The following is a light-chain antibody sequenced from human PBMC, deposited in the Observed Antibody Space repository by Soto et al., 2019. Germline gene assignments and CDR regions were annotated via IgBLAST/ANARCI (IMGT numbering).Light chain of an antibody. V-gene: IGKV1-39*01. J-gene: IGKJ5*01. Sequence: DIQMTPSPSSLSASVGDRVTITCRASQSISSYLNWYQQKPGKAPKLLIYAASSLQSEVPSRFSGSGSGTDFTLTITSLQPEDFATYYCQQSYGTPITFGQGTRLEIK. CDR3: QQSYGTPIT. CDR2: AAS. CDR1: QSISSY.